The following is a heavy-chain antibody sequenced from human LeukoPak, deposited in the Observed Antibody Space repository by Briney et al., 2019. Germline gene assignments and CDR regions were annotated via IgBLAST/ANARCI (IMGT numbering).Heavy chain of an antibody. CDR2: IYYSGST. CDR3: ARHVLLWFGELLGWFDP. CDR1: GGSISNSNYY. D-gene: IGHD3-10*01. V-gene: IGHV4-39*01. Sequence: SETLSLICTVSGGSISNSNYYWGWIRQPPGKGLEWIGSIYYSGSTYYNPSLKSRVTIFVDTSNNQFSLKLSSVTAADTAVYYCARHVLLWFGELLGWFDPWGQGTLVTVSS. J-gene: IGHJ5*02.